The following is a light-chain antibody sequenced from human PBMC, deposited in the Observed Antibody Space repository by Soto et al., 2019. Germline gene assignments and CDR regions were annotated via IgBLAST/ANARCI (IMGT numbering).Light chain of an antibody. CDR1: SSDVGSYDY. Sequence: QSVLIQPPSVSGSPGQSVTISCTGTSSDVGSYDYVSWYQQHPGIVPNPMIYNVNTRPSGVPDRFSGSKSGNTASLTVSGLQAEDEADYYCSSYTSSSSYVFGTGTKVTVL. CDR2: NVN. V-gene: IGLV2-8*01. J-gene: IGLJ1*01. CDR3: SSYTSSSSYV.